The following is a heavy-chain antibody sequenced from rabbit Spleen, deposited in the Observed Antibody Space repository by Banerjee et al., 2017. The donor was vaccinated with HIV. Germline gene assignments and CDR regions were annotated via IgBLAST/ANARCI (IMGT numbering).Heavy chain of an antibody. CDR2: IDTGDGDT. CDR1: GFSFSSGYD. V-gene: IGHV1S40*01. D-gene: IGHD8-1*01. Sequence: QQLVESGGGLVKPGASLTLTCKASGFSFSSGYDMCWVRQAPGKGLEWIACIDTGDGDTYSATWAKGRFTISKTSSTTVTLQMTSLTAADTATYFCARDVGTSFSTYGMDLWGPGTLVTVS. J-gene: IGHJ6*01. CDR3: ARDVGTSFSTYGMDL.